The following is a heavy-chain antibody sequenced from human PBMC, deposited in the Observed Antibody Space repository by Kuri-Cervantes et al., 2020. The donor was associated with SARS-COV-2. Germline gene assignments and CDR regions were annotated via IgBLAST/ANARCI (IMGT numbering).Heavy chain of an antibody. V-gene: IGHV3-30-3*01. CDR1: GFTFSSYA. D-gene: IGHD3-3*01. J-gene: IGHJ4*02. CDR3: AGTPTNILEWLSNFDY. CDR2: ISYDGSNK. Sequence: GESLKISCAASGFTFSSYAMHWVRQAPGKGLEWVAVISYDGSNKYYADSVKGRFTISRDNSKNTLYLQMNSLRAEDTAVYYCAGTPTNILEWLSNFDYWGQGTLVTVSS.